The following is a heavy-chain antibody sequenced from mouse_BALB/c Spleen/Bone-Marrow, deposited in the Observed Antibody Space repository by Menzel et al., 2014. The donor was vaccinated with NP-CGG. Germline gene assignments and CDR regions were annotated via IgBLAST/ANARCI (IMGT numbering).Heavy chain of an antibody. CDR2: IHPNSGNT. J-gene: IGHJ4*01. CDR1: GYTFTSTW. V-gene: IGHV1S130*01. Sequence: LVESGSVLARPGDSVKLSCKASGYTFTSTWIHWAKQRPGQGLEWIGEIHPNSGNTKYNEKLKGKATLTADTSSSTAYVDLSSLTSEDSAVYYCTRDGVGGAMDYWGQGTSVTVSS. D-gene: IGHD2-3*01. CDR3: TRDGVGGAMDY.